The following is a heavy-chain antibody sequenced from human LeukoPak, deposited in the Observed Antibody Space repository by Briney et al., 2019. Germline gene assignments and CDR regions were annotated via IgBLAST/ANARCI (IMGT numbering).Heavy chain of an antibody. Sequence: GASVKVSCKASGYTFTSYGISWVRQAPGQGLAWMGWISAYNGNTNYAQKLQGRVTMTTDTSTSTAYMELRCLRSDDTAVYYCARDYCSSTSCYTGGFDYWGQGTLVTVSS. J-gene: IGHJ4*02. CDR2: ISAYNGNT. V-gene: IGHV1-18*01. CDR3: ARDYCSSTSCYTGGFDY. CDR1: GYTFTSYG. D-gene: IGHD2-2*02.